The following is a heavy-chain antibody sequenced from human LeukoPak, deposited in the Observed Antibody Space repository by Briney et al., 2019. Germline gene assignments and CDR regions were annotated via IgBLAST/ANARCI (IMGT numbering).Heavy chain of an antibody. V-gene: IGHV4-38-2*02. Sequence: SETLSLTCTVSGYSINSAYYWGWIRQPPGKGLEWIGSMYHSGSTYYNPSLQSRVTISVDTSKNQFSLKLSSVTAADTAVYYCARNKQNNGYDYVWGSYRENWFDPWGQGTLVTVSS. D-gene: IGHD3-16*02. CDR2: MYHSGST. CDR1: GYSINSAYY. J-gene: IGHJ5*02. CDR3: ARNKQNNGYDYVWGSYRENWFDP.